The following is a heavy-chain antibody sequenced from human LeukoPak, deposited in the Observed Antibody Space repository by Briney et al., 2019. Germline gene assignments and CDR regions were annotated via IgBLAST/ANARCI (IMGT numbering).Heavy chain of an antibody. Sequence: GASVKVSCKASGYTFTGYYMHWVRQAPGQGLEWMGWINPNSGGTNYAQKFQGRVTMTRGTSISTAYMELSRLRSDDTAVYYCARGFIAARPGWFDPWGQGTLVTVSS. CDR1: GYTFTGYY. V-gene: IGHV1-2*02. CDR2: INPNSGGT. D-gene: IGHD6-6*01. CDR3: ARGFIAARPGWFDP. J-gene: IGHJ5*02.